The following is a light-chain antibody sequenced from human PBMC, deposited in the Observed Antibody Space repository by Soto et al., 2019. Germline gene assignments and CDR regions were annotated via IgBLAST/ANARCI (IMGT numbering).Light chain of an antibody. J-gene: IGKJ5*01. CDR3: QQYGSSII. V-gene: IGKV3-20*01. CDR1: QSLSSSY. CDR2: DAS. Sequence: EIVLTQSPGTLSLSPGERATLSCRASQSLSSSYLAWYQQKPGQAPRLLIYDASNRATGIPDRFSGSGSGTDFTLTISRLEPEEFAVYYCQQYGSSIIFGQGTRLEIK.